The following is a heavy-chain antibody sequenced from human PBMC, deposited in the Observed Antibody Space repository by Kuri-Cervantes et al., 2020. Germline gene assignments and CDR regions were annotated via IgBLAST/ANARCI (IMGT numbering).Heavy chain of an antibody. CDR2: IRYDGSNK. CDR3: ARVTRQQLAGYDY. CDR1: GFTFSSYT. D-gene: IGHD6-13*01. Sequence: GGSLRLSCVASGFTFSSYTMNWVRQAPGKGLEWVAFIRYDGSNKYYADSVKGRFTISGENAKNSLYLQMNSLRAGDTAVYYCARVTRQQLAGYDYWGQGTLVTVSS. V-gene: IGHV3-30*02. J-gene: IGHJ4*02.